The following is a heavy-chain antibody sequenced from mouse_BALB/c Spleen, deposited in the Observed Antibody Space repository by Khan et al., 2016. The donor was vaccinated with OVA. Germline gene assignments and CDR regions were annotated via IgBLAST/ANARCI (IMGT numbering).Heavy chain of an antibody. Sequence: VQLQQSGAELVKPGASVKLSCTASGFNIKDTYMHWVKQRPEQGLEGNGRTEPANGNTKEDRKVQGKATRTADKSSNTACQQLSSLNSEDTAVYSCARSGYHYDFVYWPQSPTLTVSS. CDR1: GFNIKDTY. D-gene: IGHD2-4*01. CDR3: ARSGYHYDFVY. CDR2: TEPANGNT. V-gene: IGHV14-3*02. J-gene: IGHJ2*01.